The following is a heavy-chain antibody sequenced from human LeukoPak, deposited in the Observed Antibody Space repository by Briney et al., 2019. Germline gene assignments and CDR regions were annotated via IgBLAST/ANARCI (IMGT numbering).Heavy chain of an antibody. D-gene: IGHD3/OR15-3a*01. CDR1: GGSISSYY. V-gene: IGHV4-59*08. J-gene: IGHJ2*01. Sequence: PSETLSLTCTVSGGSISSYYWSWIRQPPGKGLEWIGYIYYSGSTNYNPSLKSRVTISVDTSKNQFSLKLSSVTAADTAVYYCARQVGLWYFDLWGRGTLVTVSS. CDR3: ARQVGLWYFDL. CDR2: IYYSGST.